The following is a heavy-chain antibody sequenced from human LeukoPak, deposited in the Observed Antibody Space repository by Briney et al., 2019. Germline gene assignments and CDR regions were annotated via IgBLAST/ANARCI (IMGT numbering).Heavy chain of an antibody. CDR1: GGTFSSYA. D-gene: IGHD6-13*01. CDR3: ARELTAAAPANLDY. Sequence: GASVKVTRKPSGGTFSSYAISWVRPPACQGGAGMGRIIPILGIANYAQKFQGRVTITADKSTSTAYMELSSLRSEDTAVYYCARELTAAAPANLDYWGQGTLVTVSS. CDR2: IIPILGIA. V-gene: IGHV1-69*04. J-gene: IGHJ4*02.